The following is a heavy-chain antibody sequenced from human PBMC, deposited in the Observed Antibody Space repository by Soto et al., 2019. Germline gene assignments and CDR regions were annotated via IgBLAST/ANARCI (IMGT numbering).Heavy chain of an antibody. CDR2: IYSGTT. V-gene: IGHV4-38-2*02. J-gene: IGHJ6*02. Sequence: SETLSLTCAVSGYSISSTYYWGWIRQSSGKGLEWIGSIYSGTTYYNPSLKSRVTISVDTSKNQFSLKMSSVTAADTAVYYCARDRFSQGYPSIYYYYGLDVWGQGATVTVSS. D-gene: IGHD5-12*01. CDR1: GYSISSTYY. CDR3: ARDRFSQGYPSIYYYYGLDV.